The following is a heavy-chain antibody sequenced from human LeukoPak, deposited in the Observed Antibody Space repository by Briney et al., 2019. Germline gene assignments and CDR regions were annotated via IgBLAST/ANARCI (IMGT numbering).Heavy chain of an antibody. CDR1: GFTFSSYG. CDR2: IRYDGSNK. D-gene: IGHD6-6*01. V-gene: IGHV3-30*02. J-gene: IGHJ4*02. Sequence: GGSLRLSCAASGFTFSSYGMHWVRQAPGKGLEWVAFIRYDGSNKYYADSVKGRFTISRDNSKNTLYLQMSSLRAEDTAVYYCAKDPGVFGSSGIYWGQGTLVTVSS. CDR3: AKDPGVFGSSGIY.